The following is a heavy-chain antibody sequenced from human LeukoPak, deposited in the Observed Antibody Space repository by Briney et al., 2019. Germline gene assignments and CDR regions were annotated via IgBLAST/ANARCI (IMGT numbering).Heavy chain of an antibody. J-gene: IGHJ4*02. V-gene: IGHV4-39*01. CDR1: GSSISSSSYY. D-gene: IGHD3-10*01. Sequence: SETLSLTCTVSGSSISSSSYYWGWIRQPPGKGLEWIGSIYYSGSTYYNPSLKSRVTISVDTSKNQFSLKLSSVTAADTAVYYCARVLLWFGEPDYWGQGTLVTVSS. CDR2: IYYSGST. CDR3: ARVLLWFGEPDY.